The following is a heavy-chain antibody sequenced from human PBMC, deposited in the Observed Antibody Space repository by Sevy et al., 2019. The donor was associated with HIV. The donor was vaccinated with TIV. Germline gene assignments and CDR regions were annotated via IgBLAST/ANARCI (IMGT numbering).Heavy chain of an antibody. CDR1: GYTFTSYD. J-gene: IGHJ5*02. D-gene: IGHD3-10*01. CDR3: AREGPYGSGTKNWFDP. V-gene: IGHV1-8*01. Sequence: ASVKVPCKASGYTFTSYDINWVRQATGQGLEWMGWMNPNSGNTGYAQKFQGRVTMTRNTSISTAYMELSSLRSEDTAVYYCAREGPYGSGTKNWFDPWGQGTLVTVSS. CDR2: MNPNSGNT.